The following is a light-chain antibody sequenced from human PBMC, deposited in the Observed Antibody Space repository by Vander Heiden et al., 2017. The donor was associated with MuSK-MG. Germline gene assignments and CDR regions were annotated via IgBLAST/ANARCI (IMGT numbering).Light chain of an antibody. V-gene: IGLV3-19*01. CDR2: GKN. Sequence: SSQLPPDPAFSVAVGQTVRITCQGDSLRSYYASWYQQKPGQAPVLVIYGKNNRPSGIPDRFSGSSSGNTASLTITGAQAEDEADYYCNSRDSSGNHSVFGGGTKLTVL. J-gene: IGLJ2*01. CDR3: NSRDSSGNHSV. CDR1: SLRSYY.